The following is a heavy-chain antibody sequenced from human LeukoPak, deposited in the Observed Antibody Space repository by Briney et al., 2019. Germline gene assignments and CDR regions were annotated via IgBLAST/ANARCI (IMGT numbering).Heavy chain of an antibody. V-gene: IGHV1-69*13. J-gene: IGHJ4*02. CDR2: IIPIFGTA. CDR1: GGTFSSYA. D-gene: IGHD3-3*01. CDR3: ARDPDFWSGSCFDY. Sequence: SVNVSCKASGGTFSSYAISWVRQAPGQGLEWMGGIIPIFGTANYAQKFQGRVTITADESTSTAYMELSSLRSEDTAVYYCARDPDFWSGSCFDYWGQGTLVTVSS.